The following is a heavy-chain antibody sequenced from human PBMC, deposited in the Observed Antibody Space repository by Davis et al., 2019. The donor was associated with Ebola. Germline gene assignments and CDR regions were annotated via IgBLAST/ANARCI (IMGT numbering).Heavy chain of an antibody. CDR2: ISSSSSYT. J-gene: IGHJ6*04. Sequence: GGSLRLSCGGSGFTFSNYGMNWVRQAPGKGLEWVSYISSSSSYTNYADSVKGRFTISRDNAKNSLYLQMNSLRDEDTAVYYCAGASELLWFGELLFRDYYGMDVWGKGTTVTVSS. V-gene: IGHV3-48*02. CDR1: GFTFSNYG. D-gene: IGHD3-10*01. CDR3: AGASELLWFGELLFRDYYGMDV.